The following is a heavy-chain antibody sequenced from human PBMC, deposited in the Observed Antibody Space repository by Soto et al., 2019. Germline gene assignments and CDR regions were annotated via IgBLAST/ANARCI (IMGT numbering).Heavy chain of an antibody. CDR1: GGSISSGGYY. CDR2: IYYSGST. D-gene: IGHD4-17*01. V-gene: IGHV4-31*03. Sequence: SETLSLTCTVSGGSISSGGYYWSWIRQHPGKGLEWIGYIYYSGSTYYNPSLKSRVTISVDTSKNQFSLKLSSVTAADTAVYYCAREDYGDYLFFDYWGQGITVTVSS. CDR3: AREDYGDYLFFDY. J-gene: IGHJ4*02.